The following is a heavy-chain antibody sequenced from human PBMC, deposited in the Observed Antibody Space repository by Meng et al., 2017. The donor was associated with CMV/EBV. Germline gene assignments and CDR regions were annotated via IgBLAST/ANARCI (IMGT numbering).Heavy chain of an antibody. J-gene: IGHJ4*02. D-gene: IGHD5-18*01. CDR3: ARDHVDTRERGLFDY. Sequence: GESLKISCAASGFTFSSYEMNWVRQAPGKGLEWVSYISSSGSTIYYADSVKGRFTISRDNAKNSLYLQMNSLRAEDTAVYYCARDHVDTRERGLFDYWGQGTLVTVSS. CDR1: GFTFSSYE. CDR2: ISSSGSTI. V-gene: IGHV3-48*03.